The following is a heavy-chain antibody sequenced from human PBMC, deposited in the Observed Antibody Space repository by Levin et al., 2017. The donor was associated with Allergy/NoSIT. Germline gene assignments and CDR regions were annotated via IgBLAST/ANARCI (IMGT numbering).Heavy chain of an antibody. CDR1: GGSISSGGYS. Sequence: SQTLSLTCAVSGGSISSGGYSWSWIRQPPGKGLEWIGYIYHSGSTYYNPSLKSRVTISVDRSKNQFSLKLSSVTAADTAVYYCASGQYSGYDFAYWGQGTLVTVSS. CDR2: IYHSGST. V-gene: IGHV4-30-2*01. J-gene: IGHJ4*02. CDR3: ASGQYSGYDFAY. D-gene: IGHD5-12*01.